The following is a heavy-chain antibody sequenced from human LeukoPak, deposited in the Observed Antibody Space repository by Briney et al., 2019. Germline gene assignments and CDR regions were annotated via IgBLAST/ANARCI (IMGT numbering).Heavy chain of an antibody. CDR3: AKDVSGGN. V-gene: IGHV3-23*01. Sequence: GGSLRLSCAASGFTFSSYAMSWVRQAPGKGLEWVSGISGSGVSTDYADSVKGRFTISRDNSKNTLYLQMNNLKAEDTAVYYCAKDVSGGNWGQGTLVTVSS. J-gene: IGHJ4*02. CDR2: ISGSGVST. CDR1: GFTFSSYA. D-gene: IGHD1-14*01.